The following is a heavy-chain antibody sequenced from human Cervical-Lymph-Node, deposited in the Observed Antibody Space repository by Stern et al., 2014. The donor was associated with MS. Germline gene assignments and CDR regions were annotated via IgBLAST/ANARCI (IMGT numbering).Heavy chain of an antibody. V-gene: IGHV1-69*01. CDR3: ALSSETSDRWYSLGYDL. CDR1: GGAFSKFP. J-gene: IGHJ5*02. Sequence: VQLVESVAEVTKPGSSVKVSCQASGGAFSKFPSSWVRQAPGQGLEWMGGIFPVFGTPTYAQEVRGRVTITADVSTSTVYMELSSLRSDDTAVYYCALSSETSDRWYSLGYDLWGQGTLVTVSS. D-gene: IGHD6-13*01. CDR2: IFPVFGTP.